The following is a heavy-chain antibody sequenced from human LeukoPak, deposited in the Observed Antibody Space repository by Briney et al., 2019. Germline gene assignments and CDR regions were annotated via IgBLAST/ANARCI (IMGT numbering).Heavy chain of an antibody. D-gene: IGHD5-24*01. Sequence: PGGSLRLSCAASGFTFSSYEMNWVRQAPGKGLEWVSSISSSSSYIYYADSVKGRFTTSRDNAKNTLYLQMNSLRAEDTAVYYCASRMGGWLQWFTRDAFDIWGQGTMVTVSS. V-gene: IGHV3-21*01. J-gene: IGHJ3*02. CDR3: ASRMGGWLQWFTRDAFDI. CDR1: GFTFSSYE. CDR2: ISSSSSYI.